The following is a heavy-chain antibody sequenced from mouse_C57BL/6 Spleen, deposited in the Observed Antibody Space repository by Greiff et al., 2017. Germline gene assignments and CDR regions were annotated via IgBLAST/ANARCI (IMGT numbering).Heavy chain of an antibody. V-gene: IGHV1-7*01. CDR2: INPRSGYT. D-gene: IGHD2-4*01. CDR1: GYTFTSYW. J-gene: IGHJ4*01. CDR3: ARQGDYDEDAMDY. Sequence: VQLQQSGAELAKPGASVKLSCKASGYTFTSYWMHWVKQRPGQGLEWIGYINPRSGYTKYTQKFKDKATLTADKSSSTAYMQLSSLTYEDSAVYYCARQGDYDEDAMDYWGQGTSVTVSS.